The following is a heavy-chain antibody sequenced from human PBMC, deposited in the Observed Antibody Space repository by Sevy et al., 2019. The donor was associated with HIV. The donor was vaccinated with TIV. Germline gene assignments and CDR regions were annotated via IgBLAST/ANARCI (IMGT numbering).Heavy chain of an antibody. CDR2: RSWNSGSI. J-gene: IGHJ4*02. Sequence: GGSLRLSCAASGFTFDDYAMHWVRRAPGKGLEWVSARSWNSGSIGYADSVKGRFTISGDNAKNSLYLQMNSLRAEDTALYYCAKDSPSGGFDYWGQGTLVTVSS. D-gene: IGHD3-16*01. V-gene: IGHV3-9*01. CDR3: AKDSPSGGFDY. CDR1: GFTFDDYA.